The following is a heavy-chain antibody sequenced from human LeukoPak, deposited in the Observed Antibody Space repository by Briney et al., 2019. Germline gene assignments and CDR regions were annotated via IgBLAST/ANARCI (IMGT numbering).Heavy chain of an antibody. Sequence: GGSLRLSCAASGFTVSSYYMTWVRQAPGKGLEWVALIWYDGSNKYYADSVKGRFTISRDNSKNTVYLQMNSLRAEDTAVYSCARELSPVVKYSFDSWGQGTQVTVSS. V-gene: IGHV3-33*08. CDR2: IWYDGSNK. J-gene: IGHJ4*02. CDR3: ARELSPVVKYSFDS. D-gene: IGHD2-15*01. CDR1: GFTVSSYY.